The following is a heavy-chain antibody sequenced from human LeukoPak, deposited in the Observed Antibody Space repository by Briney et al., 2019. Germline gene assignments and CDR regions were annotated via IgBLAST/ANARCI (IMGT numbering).Heavy chain of an antibody. V-gene: IGHV3-21*01. D-gene: IGHD3-3*01. J-gene: IGHJ3*02. Sequence: KPGGSLRLSCAASGFTFSSYSMNWVRQAPGKGLEWVSSISSSSSYIYYADSVKGRFTISRDNAKNSLYLQMNSLRAEDTAVYYCARDRNYDFWSGTTRDAFDIWGQGTMVTVSS. CDR3: ARDRNYDFWSGTTRDAFDI. CDR1: GFTFSSYS. CDR2: ISSSSSYI.